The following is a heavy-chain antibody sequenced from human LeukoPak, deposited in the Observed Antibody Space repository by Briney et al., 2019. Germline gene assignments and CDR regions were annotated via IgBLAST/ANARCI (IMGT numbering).Heavy chain of an antibody. V-gene: IGHV1-69*04. D-gene: IGHD3-22*01. J-gene: IGHJ6*02. CDR3: ARQEYYYDSSGYYGLVGYYYGMDV. Sequence: SVKVSCKASRGTFSSYAISWVRQAPGQGLEWMGRIIPILGIANYAQKFQGRVTITADKSTSTAYMELSSLRSEDTAVYYCARQEYYYDSSGYYGLVGYYYGMDVWGQGTTVTVSS. CDR1: RGTFSSYA. CDR2: IIPILGIA.